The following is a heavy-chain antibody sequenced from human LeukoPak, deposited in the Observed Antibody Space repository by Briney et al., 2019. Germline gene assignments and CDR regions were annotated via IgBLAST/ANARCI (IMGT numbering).Heavy chain of an antibody. CDR3: ARDQAGYYDSSGYDY. D-gene: IGHD3-22*01. V-gene: IGHV1-8*01. J-gene: IGHJ4*02. CDR2: NSNSCNT. Sequence: NSNSCNTGYAQKFQRRVTMTTNTSISKAYMELRSRRSEDTAVYYCARDQAGYYDSSGYDYWGQGTLVTVSS.